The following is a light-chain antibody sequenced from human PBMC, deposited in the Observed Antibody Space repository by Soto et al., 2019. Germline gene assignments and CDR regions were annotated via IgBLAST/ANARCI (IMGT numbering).Light chain of an antibody. CDR3: KQYNSYSWT. CDR1: QSISSW. V-gene: IGKV1-5*01. Sequence: DIQMTQSPSTLSASVGDRVTITCRASQSISSWLAWYQQKPGKAPKLLIYDASSLESGVTSRFSGSGSGTEFTLTISSLQPDDFATYYCKQYNSYSWTFGQGTKVEIK. CDR2: DAS. J-gene: IGKJ1*01.